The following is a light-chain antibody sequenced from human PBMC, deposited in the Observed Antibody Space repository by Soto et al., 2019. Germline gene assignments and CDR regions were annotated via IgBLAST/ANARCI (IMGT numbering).Light chain of an antibody. CDR3: QQRSTWPPFS. CDR2: DGS. J-gene: IGKJ3*01. CDR1: QSIGSY. Sequence: EIVLTQSPATLSLSLGERATLSCRASQSIGSYLAWYQHNLGQPPRLLIYDGSNKATGIPVRFSGSGSGTDFTLTIISLEPEDFAVYYCQQRSTWPPFSFGPGTKVDIK. V-gene: IGKV3-11*01.